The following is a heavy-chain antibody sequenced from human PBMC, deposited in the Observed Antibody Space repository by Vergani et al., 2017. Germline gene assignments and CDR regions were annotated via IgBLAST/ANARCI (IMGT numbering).Heavy chain of an antibody. Sequence: EVQLLESAGDLVQPGGSLRLSCAASGFTFNHYAMNWVRQAPGKGLEWVSGISGSGGSTYYAGSVKGRFTISRDSSKNTLYLQMNSLSAGDTAVYYCAKANPRNSGYDYLYYDHAMDVWGQGTTVTVSS. D-gene: IGHD5-12*01. CDR1: GFTFNHYA. V-gene: IGHV3-23*01. CDR3: AKANPRNSGYDYLYYDHAMDV. CDR2: ISGSGGST. J-gene: IGHJ6*02.